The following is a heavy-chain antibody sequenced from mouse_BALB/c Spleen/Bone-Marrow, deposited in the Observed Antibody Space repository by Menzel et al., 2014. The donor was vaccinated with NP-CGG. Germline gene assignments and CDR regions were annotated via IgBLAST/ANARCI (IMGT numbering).Heavy chain of an antibody. V-gene: IGHV1-7*01. CDR3: ARPRFAY. CDR2: ITPSTGYI. CDR1: GYTFTSYW. J-gene: IGHJ3*01. Sequence: VQLQQSGAELAKPGASVKMSCKASGYTFTSYWMHWIKQRPGQGLEWIGYITPSTGYIEYNQKFKDKATLTADKSSSTAYMQLSSPTSEDSAVYYCARPRFAYWGQGTLVTVSA.